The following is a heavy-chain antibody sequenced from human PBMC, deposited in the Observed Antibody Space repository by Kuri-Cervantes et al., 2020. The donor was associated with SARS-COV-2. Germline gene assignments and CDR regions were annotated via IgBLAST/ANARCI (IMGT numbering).Heavy chain of an antibody. CDR2: ISYDGSNK. CDR3: ARDMIRGARVVLRGDI. J-gene: IGHJ3*02. CDR1: GFTFSSYA. D-gene: IGHD3-3*01. Sequence: GESLKISCAASGFTFSSYAMHWVRQAPGKGLEWVAVISYDGSNKYYADSVKGRFTISRDNSKNTLYLQMNSLRAEDTAVYYCARDMIRGARVVLRGDIWGQGTMVTVSS. V-gene: IGHV3-30*01.